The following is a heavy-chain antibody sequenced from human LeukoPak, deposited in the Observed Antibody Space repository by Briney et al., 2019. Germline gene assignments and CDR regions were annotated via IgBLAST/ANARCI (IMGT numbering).Heavy chain of an antibody. V-gene: IGHV3-30*01. J-gene: IGHJ4*02. D-gene: IGHD3-22*01. CDR3: ARGPADYYDSSGYPDY. CDR2: ISYDGSTK. Sequence: GGSLRLSCAASGFTFSSYTTHWVRQAPGKGLEWVAVISYDGSTKYYADSVKGRFTISRDNSKNTLYLQMNSLRAEDTAVYYCARGPADYYDSSGYPDYWGQGTLVSVSS. CDR1: GFTFSSYT.